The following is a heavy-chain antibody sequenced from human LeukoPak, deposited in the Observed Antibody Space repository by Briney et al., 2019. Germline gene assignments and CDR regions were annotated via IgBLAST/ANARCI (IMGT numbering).Heavy chain of an antibody. J-gene: IGHJ4*02. CDR2: MSYDGFNK. Sequence: GGSLRLSCAASGFTFSSYAMHWVRQSLGKGLEWVAVMSYDGFNKYYADSVKGRFTISRDNSKNTLYLQMNSLRAEDTAVYYCAKTKGYSYGYYFDYWGQGTLVRLL. V-gene: IGHV3-30*18. CDR1: GFTFSSYA. D-gene: IGHD5-18*01. CDR3: AKTKGYSYGYYFDY.